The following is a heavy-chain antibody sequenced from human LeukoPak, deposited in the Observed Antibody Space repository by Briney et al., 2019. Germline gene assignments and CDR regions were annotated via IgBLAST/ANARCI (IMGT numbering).Heavy chain of an antibody. J-gene: IGHJ4*02. CDR2: ISGSGATT. CDR3: AKADSGYYTFGY. V-gene: IGHV3-23*01. Sequence: GSLRLSCAASGFTFGSYAMTWVRQAPGKGLEWVSAISGSGATTYYADSMKGRFTISRDNSKNTLYLQMNSLRAEDTAVYYCAKADSGYYTFGYWGQGTLVTVSS. D-gene: IGHD3-3*01. CDR1: GFTFGSYA.